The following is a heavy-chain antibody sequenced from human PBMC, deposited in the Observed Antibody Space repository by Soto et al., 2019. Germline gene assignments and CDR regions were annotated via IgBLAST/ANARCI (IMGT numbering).Heavy chain of an antibody. J-gene: IGHJ1*01. CDR2: ISSSGSTI. CDR1: GFTFSSYE. V-gene: IGHV3-48*03. D-gene: IGHD4-17*01. Sequence: EVQLVESGGGLVQPGGSLRLSCAASGFTFSSYEMNWVRQAPGKGLEWVSYISSSGSTIYYADSVKGRFTISRDNAKNSLYLEMTSLRAEDTAVYYCARYDYGDYWGRFQHWGQGTLVTVSS. CDR3: ARYDYGDYWGRFQH.